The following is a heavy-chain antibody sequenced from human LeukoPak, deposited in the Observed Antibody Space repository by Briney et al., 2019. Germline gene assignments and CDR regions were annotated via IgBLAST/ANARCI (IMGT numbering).Heavy chain of an antibody. J-gene: IGHJ4*02. Sequence: GGSLRLSCAASGFTFSSYWMSWVRQAPGKGLEWVANIKQDGSEKYYVDSVEGRFTISRDNAKKSLYLQMNSLRAEDTAVYYRATLGATSRFDYWGQGTLVTVSS. CDR2: IKQDGSEK. V-gene: IGHV3-7*01. D-gene: IGHD1-26*01. CDR3: ATLGATSRFDY. CDR1: GFTFSSYW.